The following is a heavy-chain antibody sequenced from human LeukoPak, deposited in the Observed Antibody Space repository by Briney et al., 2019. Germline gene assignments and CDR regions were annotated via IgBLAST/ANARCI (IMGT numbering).Heavy chain of an antibody. CDR3: ATDKGGAPFDS. Sequence: GGSLRLSCVTSGFKFSTYGMHWVRQTPGEGLEWVAVIWANGKTTSYVDSVKGRFTISKDNSKNTVYLQMDSLRVDDTAVYYCATDKGGAPFDSWGQGTLVTVSS. CDR2: IWANGKTT. J-gene: IGHJ4*02. V-gene: IGHV3-33*01. D-gene: IGHD3-16*01. CDR1: GFKFSTYG.